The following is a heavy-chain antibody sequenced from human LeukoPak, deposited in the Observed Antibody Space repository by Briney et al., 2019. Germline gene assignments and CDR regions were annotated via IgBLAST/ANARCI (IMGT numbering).Heavy chain of an antibody. CDR3: ARDQYYYDSSGYLSDY. V-gene: IGHV4-4*07. CDR2: IYTSGST. Sequence: SETLSLTCTVSGGSISSYYWSWIRQPAGKGLEWIGRIYTSGSTNYNPSLKSRVTMSVDTSKNQFSLKLSSVTAADTAVYYCARDQYYYDSSGYLSDYWGQGTLVTVSS. D-gene: IGHD3-22*01. CDR1: GGSISSYY. J-gene: IGHJ4*02.